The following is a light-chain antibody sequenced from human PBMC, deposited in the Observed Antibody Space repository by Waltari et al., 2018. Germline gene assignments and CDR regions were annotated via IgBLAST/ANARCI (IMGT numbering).Light chain of an antibody. V-gene: IGLV1-47*02. Sequence: QSVLTQPPSTSGTPGQRVTISCSGSSSNIGSNYVYWYQHLPGTAPKPPIYTNDQRPSGVPDRFSGSKSGTSASLAISGLQSDDESDYFCAAWDDTLSAVVFGGGTKLTVL. CDR1: SSNIGSNY. J-gene: IGLJ2*01. CDR2: TND. CDR3: AAWDDTLSAVV.